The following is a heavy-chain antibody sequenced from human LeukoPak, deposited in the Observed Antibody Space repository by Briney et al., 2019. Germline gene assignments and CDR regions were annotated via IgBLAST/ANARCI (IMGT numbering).Heavy chain of an antibody. CDR3: ARSRTIPPVTTYWYSDL. Sequence: ASVKVSCKASGYTFTGYYMHWVRQAPGQGLEWMGWINPNSGGTNYAQKFQGWVTMTRDTSISTAYMELSRLRSDDTAVYYCARSRTIPPVTTYWYSDLWGRGTLVTVSS. J-gene: IGHJ2*01. D-gene: IGHD4-17*01. CDR2: INPNSGGT. V-gene: IGHV1-2*04. CDR1: GYTFTGYY.